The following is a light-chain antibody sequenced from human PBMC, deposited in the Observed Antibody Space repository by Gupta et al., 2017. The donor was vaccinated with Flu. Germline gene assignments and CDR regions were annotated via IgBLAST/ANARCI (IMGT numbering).Light chain of an antibody. V-gene: IGKV1-39*01. CDR1: QSISSY. Sequence: DIQMTQSPSSLSASVGDRVTITCRASQSISSYLSWYQQKPGKAPKLLIYAASRLQSGVPSRFSGSGSGTDFTLTSSRLQHEDFANYYWQQSYSTHTFGQGTKVEIK. J-gene: IGKJ1*01. CDR3: QQSYSTHT. CDR2: AAS.